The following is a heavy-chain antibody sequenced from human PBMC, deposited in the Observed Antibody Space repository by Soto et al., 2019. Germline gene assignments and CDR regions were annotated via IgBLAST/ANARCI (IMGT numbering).Heavy chain of an antibody. CDR1: GGSISSYY. D-gene: IGHD3-3*01. CDR3: ARGRGYDFWSGYSLYYYGMDV. CDR2: IYYSGST. V-gene: IGHV4-59*08. Sequence: SETLSLTCTVSGGSISSYYWSWIRQPPGKGLEWIGYIYYSGSTNYNPSIKSRVTISVDTSKNQFSLNLSSVTAADTAVYYCARGRGYDFWSGYSLYYYGMDVWGQGTTVTVSS. J-gene: IGHJ6*02.